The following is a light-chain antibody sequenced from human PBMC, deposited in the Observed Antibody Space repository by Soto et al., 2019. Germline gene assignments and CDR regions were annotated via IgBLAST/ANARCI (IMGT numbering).Light chain of an antibody. CDR1: SSDVGGYNY. J-gene: IGLJ1*01. CDR3: SSFTTSRFYV. V-gene: IGLV2-11*01. CDR2: DVS. Sequence: QSALTQPRSVSGSPGQSVTISCTGTSSDVGGYNYVSWYQQHPGKAPKLMIYDVSKRPSGVPDRFSGSKSGLTASLTISGLQAEDEADYYCSSFTTSRFYVFGPGTKVTVL.